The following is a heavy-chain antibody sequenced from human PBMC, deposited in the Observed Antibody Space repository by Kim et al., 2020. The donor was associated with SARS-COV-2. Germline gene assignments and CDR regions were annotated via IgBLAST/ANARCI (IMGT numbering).Heavy chain of an antibody. Sequence: GRFTISRDNSKNTLYLQMNSLRAEDTAVYYCAKDREGYCSGGSCYGFDYWGQGTLVTVSS. J-gene: IGHJ4*02. CDR3: AKDREGYCSGGSCYGFDY. D-gene: IGHD2-15*01. V-gene: IGHV3-30*02.